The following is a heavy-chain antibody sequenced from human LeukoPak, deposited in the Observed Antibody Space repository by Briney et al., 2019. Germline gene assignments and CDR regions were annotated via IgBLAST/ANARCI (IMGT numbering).Heavy chain of an antibody. CDR1: GGSISSSSYY. D-gene: IGHD4-23*01. V-gene: IGHV4-61*01. Sequence: IPSETLSLTCTVSGGSISSSSYYWGWVRQPPGKGLEWIGYIYYRGTTNYNPSLKSRVTISLDTSNNQFSLKLNSVTAADTAVYYCAREGNSNSHLDFWGQGTLVTVSS. CDR2: IYYRGTT. CDR3: AREGNSNSHLDF. J-gene: IGHJ4*02.